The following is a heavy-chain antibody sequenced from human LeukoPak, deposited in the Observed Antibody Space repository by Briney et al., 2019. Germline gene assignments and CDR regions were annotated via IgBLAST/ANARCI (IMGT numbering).Heavy chain of an antibody. Sequence: PGGSLRLSCTASGRTFSTSGFSWVRQAPGKGLEWVASIGPTGSDRYHADSIKGRFTISRDDANNFLYLQMNSLRAEDTAVYYCATETNGRHYDYWGQGTLLTVSS. CDR2: IGPTGSDR. V-gene: IGHV3-21*06. J-gene: IGHJ4*02. D-gene: IGHD1-14*01. CDR3: ATETNGRHYDY. CDR1: GRTFSTSG.